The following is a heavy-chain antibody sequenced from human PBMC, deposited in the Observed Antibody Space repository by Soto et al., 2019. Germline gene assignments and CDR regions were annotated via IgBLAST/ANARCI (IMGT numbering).Heavy chain of an antibody. Sequence: ASVKVSCKASGYTFTGYYMHWARQAPGQGLEWMGWINPNSGGTNYAQKFQGWVTMTRDTSISTAYMELSRLRSDDTAVYYCARDRGSDYYYYGMDVWGQGTTVTVSS. D-gene: IGHD3-10*01. V-gene: IGHV1-2*04. CDR3: ARDRGSDYYYYGMDV. CDR2: INPNSGGT. CDR1: GYTFTGYY. J-gene: IGHJ6*02.